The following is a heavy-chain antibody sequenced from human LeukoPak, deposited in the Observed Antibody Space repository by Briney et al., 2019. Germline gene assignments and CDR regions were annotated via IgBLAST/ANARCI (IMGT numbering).Heavy chain of an antibody. J-gene: IGHJ4*02. CDR2: IYYSGST. V-gene: IGHV4-59*01. CDR1: GGSISSYY. Sequence: PSETLSLTCTVSGGSISSYYWSWIRQPPGKGLEWIGYIYYSGSTNYNPSLKSRVTISVDTSKNQFSLKLSSVTAADTAVYYCARVSHSGSYSYYFDYWGQRTLVTVSS. D-gene: IGHD1-26*01. CDR3: ARVSHSGSYSYYFDY.